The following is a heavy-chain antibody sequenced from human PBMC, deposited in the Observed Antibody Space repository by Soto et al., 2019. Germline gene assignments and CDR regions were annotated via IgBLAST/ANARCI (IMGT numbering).Heavy chain of an antibody. J-gene: IGHJ5*02. D-gene: IGHD3-16*01. V-gene: IGHV3-23*01. CDR1: GFIFRSYS. CDR3: AKDRRAGGSSAFYFDI. CDR2: ISATGGGT. Sequence: PGGSLRLSCAASGFIFRSYSLNWVRQAPGKGLEWVSLISATGGGTYYADSVKGRFTISRDNSHNTLYLQVHSLTAEVTAVYYCAKDRRAGGSSAFYFDIWGQGAQVTVSS.